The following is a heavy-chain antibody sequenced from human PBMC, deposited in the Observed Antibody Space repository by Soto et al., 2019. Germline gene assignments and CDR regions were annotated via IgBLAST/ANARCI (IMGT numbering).Heavy chain of an antibody. V-gene: IGHV3-33*01. CDR1: GFTFSSYG. CDR2: IWYDGSNK. Sequence: GGSLRLSCAASGFTFSSYGMHWVRQAPGKGLEWVAVIWYDGSNKYYADSVKGRFTISRDNSKNTLYLQMNSLRAEDTAVYYCAREPIHIVGATRYYYYGMDVWGQGTTVTVSS. J-gene: IGHJ6*02. CDR3: AREPIHIVGATRYYYYGMDV. D-gene: IGHD1-26*01.